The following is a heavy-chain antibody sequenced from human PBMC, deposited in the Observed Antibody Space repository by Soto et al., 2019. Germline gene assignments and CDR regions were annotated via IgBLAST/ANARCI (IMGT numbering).Heavy chain of an antibody. V-gene: IGHV3-23*01. J-gene: IGHJ4*02. CDR2: ISGSGGST. Sequence: PGGSLRLSCAASGFTLSSYAMSWVRQAPGKGLEWVSAISGSGGSTYYADSVKGRFTISRDNSKNTLYLQTNSLRAEDTAVYYCAKTTGAREGEYYDFWSGYRPTPNFDYWGQGTLVTVSS. D-gene: IGHD3-3*01. CDR3: AKTTGAREGEYYDFWSGYRPTPNFDY. CDR1: GFTLSSYA.